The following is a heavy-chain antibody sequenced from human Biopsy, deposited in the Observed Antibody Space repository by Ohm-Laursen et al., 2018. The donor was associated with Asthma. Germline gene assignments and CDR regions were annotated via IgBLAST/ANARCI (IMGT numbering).Heavy chain of an antibody. D-gene: IGHD6-13*01. CDR1: PGSINDYY. CDR2: VHSTGST. Sequence: TLSFTCTVSPGSINDYYWNWIRQFPGKGLEWIGYVHSTGSTRFNPSLKSRLTISVDTSVDQVSLKLTSVTAADTAVYYCVRATSTWSQSGPHYFDHWGQGTLVTVSS. V-gene: IGHV4-59*01. J-gene: IGHJ4*02. CDR3: VRATSTWSQSGPHYFDH.